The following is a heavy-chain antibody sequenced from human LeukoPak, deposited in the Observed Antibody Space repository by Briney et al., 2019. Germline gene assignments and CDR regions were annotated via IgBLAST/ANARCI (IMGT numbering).Heavy chain of an antibody. CDR2: INPNSGGT. J-gene: IGHJ4*02. CDR3: ARDGDRVTRSFDY. CDR1: GYTFSGYY. Sequence: ASVTVSCKASGYTFSGYYMHWVRQAPGQGLEWMGWINPNSGGTNYAQKFQGRVTMTRDSSISTAYMELSRLRSDDTAVYYCARDGDRVTRSFDYWGQGTLVTVSS. D-gene: IGHD2-21*02. V-gene: IGHV1-2*02.